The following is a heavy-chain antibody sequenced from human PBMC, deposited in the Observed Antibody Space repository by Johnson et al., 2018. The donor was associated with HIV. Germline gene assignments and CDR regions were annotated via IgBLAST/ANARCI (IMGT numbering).Heavy chain of an antibody. CDR3: ARGGYYDSKPYDAFDI. CDR1: GFTFSNYG. D-gene: IGHD3-22*01. CDR2: IRYDGSNK. Sequence: QVQLVESGGGVVQPGRSLRLSCAASGFTFSNYGMHWVRQAPGKGLEWVAVIRYDGSNKYYADSVKGRFTISRDNSKNTLYLQMNSLRAEDTAVYYCARGGYYDSKPYDAFDIWGQGTMVTVSS. J-gene: IGHJ3*02. V-gene: IGHV3-33*08.